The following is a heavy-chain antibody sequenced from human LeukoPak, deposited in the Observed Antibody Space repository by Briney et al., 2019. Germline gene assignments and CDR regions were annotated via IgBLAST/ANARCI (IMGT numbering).Heavy chain of an antibody. V-gene: IGHV1-46*01. Sequence: GASVKVSCKASGYTFTSYYMHWVRQAPGQGLEWMGIINPSGGSTSYAQKFQGRVTMTRDMSTSTVYMELSSLRSEDTAVYYCARDLEGYGDSPDIWGQGTLVTVSS. CDR2: INPSGGST. CDR1: GYTFTSYY. CDR3: ARDLEGYGDSPDI. D-gene: IGHD4-17*01. J-gene: IGHJ3*02.